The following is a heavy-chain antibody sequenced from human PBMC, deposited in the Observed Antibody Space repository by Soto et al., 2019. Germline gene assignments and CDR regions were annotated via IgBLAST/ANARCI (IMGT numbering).Heavy chain of an antibody. CDR3: ARVHSSSLDY. V-gene: IGHV3-23*01. CDR2: ISGRGGST. D-gene: IGHD6-13*01. J-gene: IGHJ4*02. Sequence: EVQLLESGGGVVQPGGSLRLSCAASGFTFSSYAMSWVRQAPGKGLEWVSAISGRGGSTYYADSVKGRFTISRDNSKNTLYLQMNSLRAEDTAVYYCARVHSSSLDYWAQGTLVTVSS. CDR1: GFTFSSYA.